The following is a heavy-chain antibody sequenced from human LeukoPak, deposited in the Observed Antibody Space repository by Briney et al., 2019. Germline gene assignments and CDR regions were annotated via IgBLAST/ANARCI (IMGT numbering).Heavy chain of an antibody. Sequence: SVKVSCKASGGTFSSYAISWVRQAPGQGLEWMGGIIPISGTANYAQKFQGRVTITADESTSTAYMELSSLRSEDTAVYYCARSEGRYSYGTGYNWFDPWGQGTLVTVSS. CDR2: IIPISGTA. D-gene: IGHD5-18*01. CDR3: ARSEGRYSYGTGYNWFDP. V-gene: IGHV1-69*13. J-gene: IGHJ5*02. CDR1: GGTFSSYA.